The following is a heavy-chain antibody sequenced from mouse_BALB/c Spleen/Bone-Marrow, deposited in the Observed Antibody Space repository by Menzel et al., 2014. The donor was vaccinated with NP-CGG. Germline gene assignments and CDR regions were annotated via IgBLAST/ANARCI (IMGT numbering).Heavy chain of an antibody. CDR2: IRNKANGYTT. Sequence: EVQGVESGGGLVQPGGSLRLSCATSGFTFTDYYMSWVRQPPGKALEWLGFIRNKANGYTTEYSASVKGRFTISRDNSQSILYLQMNTLRAEDSATYYCARDDYYAMDYWGQGTSVTVSS. CDR3: ARDDYYAMDY. V-gene: IGHV7-3*02. CDR1: GFTFTDYY. J-gene: IGHJ4*01.